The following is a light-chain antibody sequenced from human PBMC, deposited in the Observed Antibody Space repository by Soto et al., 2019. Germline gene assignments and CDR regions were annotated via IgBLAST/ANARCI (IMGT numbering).Light chain of an antibody. CDR1: SSDVGGYNY. Sequence: QSALTQPASVSGSPGQSITISCTGTSSDVGGYNYVSWYQQHPGKAPKLMIYAVSNRPSGVSNRFSGSKSGNTASLTISGLQAEDEADYYCSSYSSSNTPYVVFGGGTQLTVL. CDR2: AVS. J-gene: IGLJ2*01. CDR3: SSYSSSNTPYVV. V-gene: IGLV2-14*03.